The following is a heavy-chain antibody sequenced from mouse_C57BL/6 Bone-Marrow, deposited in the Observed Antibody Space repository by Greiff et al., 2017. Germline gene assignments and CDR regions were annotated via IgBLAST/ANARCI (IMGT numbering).Heavy chain of an antibody. CDR3: ARQVYYGNPWYFDV. Sequence: VQLQQPGAELVKPGASVKLSCKASGYTFTSYWMQWVKQRPGQGLEWIGEIDPSDSYTNYNQKFKGKATLTVDTSSSTAYMQLSSLTSEDSAVYYCARQVYYGNPWYFDVWGTGTTVTVSS. CDR2: IDPSDSYT. CDR1: GYTFTSYW. D-gene: IGHD2-1*01. V-gene: IGHV1-50*01. J-gene: IGHJ1*03.